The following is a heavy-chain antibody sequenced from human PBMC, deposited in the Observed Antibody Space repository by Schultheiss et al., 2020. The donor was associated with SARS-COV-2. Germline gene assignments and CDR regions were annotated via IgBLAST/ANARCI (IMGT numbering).Heavy chain of an antibody. CDR3: ARQMTALDY. Sequence: GGSLRLSCAASGFTFSSYAMSWVRQAPGKGLEWVSAISSSGSATYFADSVKGRFTISRDNAKNSLYLQMNSLRAEDTAVYFCARQMTALDYWGQGTLVTVSS. D-gene: IGHD2-21*02. V-gene: IGHV3-21*04. CDR2: ISSSGSAT. CDR1: GFTFSSYA. J-gene: IGHJ4*02.